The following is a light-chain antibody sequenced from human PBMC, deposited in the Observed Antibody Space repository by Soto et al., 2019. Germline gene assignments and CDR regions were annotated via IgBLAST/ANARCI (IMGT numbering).Light chain of an antibody. CDR3: QQSYSAPYT. J-gene: IGKJ2*01. Sequence: DIQMTQSPSSLSASVGDRVTITCRASQSISSYLNWDQQKPGKAPKLLIYAASTLQSGVPSRFSGSGSGTDFTLTISSLQPEDSATYYCQQSYSAPYTCGQGTKLEIK. V-gene: IGKV1-39*01. CDR2: AAS. CDR1: QSISSY.